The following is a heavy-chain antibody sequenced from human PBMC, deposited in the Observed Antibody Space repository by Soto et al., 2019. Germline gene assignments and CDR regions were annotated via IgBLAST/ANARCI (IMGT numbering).Heavy chain of an antibody. Sequence: QVQLQQWGAGLLKPSETLSLTCAVYGGSFSGYYWSWIRQPPGKGLEWIGEINHSGSTNYNPSLKGRVTISVDTSKNQFSLKLSSVTAADTAVYYCARGLETGTTLAFDIWGQGTMVTVSS. D-gene: IGHD1-1*01. J-gene: IGHJ3*02. CDR2: INHSGST. CDR3: ARGLETGTTLAFDI. CDR1: GGSFSGYY. V-gene: IGHV4-34*01.